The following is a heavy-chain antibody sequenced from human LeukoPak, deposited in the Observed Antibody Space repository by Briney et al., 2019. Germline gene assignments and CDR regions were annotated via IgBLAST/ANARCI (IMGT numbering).Heavy chain of an antibody. V-gene: IGHV5-51*01. CDR3: ALNYGDYYIDH. CDR1: GYNFLSHW. J-gene: IGHJ4*02. Sequence: GESLKISCRGSGYNFLSHWIGWVRQKPGKGLEWMGIIYPGDSETSYSPSFQGQVTISADKSISTAYLRWSSLKASDTAMYYCALNYGDYYIDHWGQGTLVIVS. D-gene: IGHD4-17*01. CDR2: IYPGDSET.